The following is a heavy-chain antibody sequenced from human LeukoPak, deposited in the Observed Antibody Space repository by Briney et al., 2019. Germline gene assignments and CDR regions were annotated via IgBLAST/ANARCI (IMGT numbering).Heavy chain of an antibody. D-gene: IGHD4-11*01. Sequence: SVKVSCKASGGTFSSYAISWVRQAPGQGLEWMGGIIPIFGTANYAQKFQGRVTITTDESASTAYMELSSLRSEDTAVYYCARDRPGNYGLDYWGQGTLVTVSS. V-gene: IGHV1-69*05. CDR3: ARDRPGNYGLDY. CDR1: GGTFSSYA. J-gene: IGHJ4*02. CDR2: IIPIFGTA.